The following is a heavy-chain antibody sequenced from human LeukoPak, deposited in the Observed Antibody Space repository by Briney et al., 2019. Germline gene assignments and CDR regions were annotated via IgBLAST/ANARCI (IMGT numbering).Heavy chain of an antibody. CDR2: INAGNGNT. V-gene: IGHV1-3*01. J-gene: IGHJ4*02. CDR1: GYTFTSYA. CDR3: ARGSSGYPYYSDY. Sequence: VAPVKVSCKASGYTFTSYAMHWVRQAPGQRLEWMGWINAGNGNTKYSQKFQGRVTITRDTSASTAYMELSSLRSEDTAVYYCARGSSGYPYYSDYWGQGTLVTVSS. D-gene: IGHD3-22*01.